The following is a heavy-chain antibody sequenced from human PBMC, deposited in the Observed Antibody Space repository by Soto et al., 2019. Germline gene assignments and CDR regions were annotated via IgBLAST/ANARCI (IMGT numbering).Heavy chain of an antibody. CDR3: ARVVDYYDPYYYYGMDV. V-gene: IGHV3-23*01. D-gene: IGHD3-22*01. Sequence: PGGSLRLSCAASGFTFSSCAMGWVRQAPGKGLEWVSGISGNGGSTYYADFVKGRFTISRDTSKNTLYLQMDSLGAEDTAVYYCARVVDYYDPYYYYGMDVWGLGTTVTVSS. J-gene: IGHJ6*02. CDR2: ISGNGGST. CDR1: GFTFSSCA.